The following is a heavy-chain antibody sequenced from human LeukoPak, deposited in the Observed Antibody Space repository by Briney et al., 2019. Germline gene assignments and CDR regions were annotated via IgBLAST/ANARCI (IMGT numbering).Heavy chain of an antibody. J-gene: IGHJ5*02. D-gene: IGHD3-22*01. CDR3: AKAEVSGYYDH. Sequence: PGGSLRLSCAASGFTFRNYAMSWVRQAPGKGLEWVSAISDSGGSTYYADSVKGRFTVSRDNSKNTLYLQINSLRAEDTAVYCCAKAEVSGYYDHWGQGTLLTVSS. CDR2: ISDSGGST. V-gene: IGHV3-23*01. CDR1: GFTFRNYA.